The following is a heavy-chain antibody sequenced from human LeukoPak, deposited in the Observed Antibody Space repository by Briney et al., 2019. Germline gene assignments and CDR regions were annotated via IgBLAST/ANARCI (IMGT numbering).Heavy chain of an antibody. CDR3: ARHRRYCSGCSCYSHPDY. Sequence: ASVKVSCKASGYTFTSYGFSWVRQAPGQGLEWMGLSSAYNGNTNYAQKLQGRVTMTTDTSTSTAYMELRSLRSDETAVYYCARHRRYCSGCSCYSHPDYWGQGTLVTVSS. CDR2: SSAYNGNT. V-gene: IGHV1-18*04. J-gene: IGHJ4*02. CDR1: GYTFTSYG. D-gene: IGHD2-15*01.